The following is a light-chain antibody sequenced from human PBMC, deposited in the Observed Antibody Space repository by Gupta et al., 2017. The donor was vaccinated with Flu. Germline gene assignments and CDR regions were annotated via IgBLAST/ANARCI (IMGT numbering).Light chain of an antibody. CDR1: QDISTF. CDR3: QQYDSLPLT. V-gene: IGKV1-33*01. J-gene: IGKJ4*01. Sequence: IQMTQSPSSLSASVGDRVTIPCQASQDISTFVNWYQQKPGKAPKLLIYHASNLQKGVPSRFSGSGSGTDFTFTISSLHPEDFATYYCQQYDSLPLTFGGGTRVDLK. CDR2: HAS.